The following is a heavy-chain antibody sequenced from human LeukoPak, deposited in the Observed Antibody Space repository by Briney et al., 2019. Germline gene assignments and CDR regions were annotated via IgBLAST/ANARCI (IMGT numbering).Heavy chain of an antibody. Sequence: PGGSLRLSCAASGFTFSSYAMSWVRQAPGKGLEWVSAISGSGGSTYYADSVKGRFTISRDNSKNTLYLQMNSLRAEDTAVYYCPPGIAAAGTPFDYWGQGTLVTVSS. V-gene: IGHV3-23*01. J-gene: IGHJ4*02. CDR2: ISGSGGST. CDR1: GFTFSSYA. CDR3: PPGIAAAGTPFDY. D-gene: IGHD6-13*01.